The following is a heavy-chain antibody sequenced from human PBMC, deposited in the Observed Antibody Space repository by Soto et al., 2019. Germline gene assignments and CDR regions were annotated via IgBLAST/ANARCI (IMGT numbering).Heavy chain of an antibody. CDR1: GPTFIAYY. CDR2: IDPKSGGT. Sequence: QLVQSGAEVKKPGASVRVSCKTSGPTFIAYYIHWVRQAPGQGLEWMGWIDPKSGGTTYEQKFLGRVTMTRDTSINTAYMDLKRLTSGDTAVYYCARVSVDVPEWGQGTLITVSS. CDR3: ARVSVDVPE. V-gene: IGHV1-2*02. J-gene: IGHJ4*02. D-gene: IGHD5-12*01.